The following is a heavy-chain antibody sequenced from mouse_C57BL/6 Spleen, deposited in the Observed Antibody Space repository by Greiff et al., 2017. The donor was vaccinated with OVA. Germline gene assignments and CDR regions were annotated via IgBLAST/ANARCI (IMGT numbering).Heavy chain of an antibody. CDR3: ARGDYGSSYGAMDY. Sequence: LVESGPELVKPGASVKISCKASGYAFSSSWMNWVKQRPGKGLEWIGRIYPGDGDTNYNGKFKGKATLTADKSSSTAYMQLSSLTSEDSAVYFCARGDYGSSYGAMDYWGQGTSVTVSS. V-gene: IGHV1-82*01. D-gene: IGHD1-1*01. CDR2: IYPGDGDT. J-gene: IGHJ4*01. CDR1: GYAFSSSW.